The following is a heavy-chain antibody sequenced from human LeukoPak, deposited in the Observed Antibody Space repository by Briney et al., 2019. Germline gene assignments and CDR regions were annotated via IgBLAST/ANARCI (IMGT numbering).Heavy chain of an antibody. D-gene: IGHD6-13*01. J-gene: IGHJ1*01. Sequence: PSETLSLTCAVYGVSFSGYCWSWIRQPPGKGLEWIGEINHSGSTNYNPSLKSRVTISVDTSKNQFSLKLSSVTAADTAVYYCARGRGIAAAVYGFGQPIQHWGQGTLVTVSS. CDR1: GVSFSGYC. CDR2: INHSGST. V-gene: IGHV4-34*01. CDR3: ARGRGIAAAVYGFGQPIQH.